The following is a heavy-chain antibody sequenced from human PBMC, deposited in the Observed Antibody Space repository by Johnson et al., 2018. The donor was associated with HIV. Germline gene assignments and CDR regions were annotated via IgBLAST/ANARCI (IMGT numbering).Heavy chain of an antibody. CDR1: GFTFSSYA. V-gene: IGHV3-48*04. Sequence: VQLVESGGGLVQPGGSLRLSCAASGFTFSSYAMSWVRQAPGKGLELVSAISSSGSTIYYADSVKGRFTISRDNAKNSLYLQMNSLRAEDTAVYYCARGRGVCFIAEAFDIWGQGTMVTVSS. CDR2: ISSSGSTI. D-gene: IGHD3-10*01. CDR3: ARGRGVCFIAEAFDI. J-gene: IGHJ3*02.